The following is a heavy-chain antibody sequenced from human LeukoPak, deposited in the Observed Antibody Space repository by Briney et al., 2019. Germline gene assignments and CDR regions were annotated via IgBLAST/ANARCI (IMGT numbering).Heavy chain of an antibody. CDR3: AREGGSSWSFDY. J-gene: IGHJ4*02. CDR1: GYSISSGYY. Sequence: PSETLSLTCTVSGYSISSGYYWGWIRQPPGKGLAWIGSIYHSGSTYYNPSLKSRVTISVDTSKNQFSLKLSSVTAADTAVYYCAREGGSSWSFDYWGQGTLVTVSS. CDR2: IYHSGST. V-gene: IGHV4-38-2*02. D-gene: IGHD6-13*01.